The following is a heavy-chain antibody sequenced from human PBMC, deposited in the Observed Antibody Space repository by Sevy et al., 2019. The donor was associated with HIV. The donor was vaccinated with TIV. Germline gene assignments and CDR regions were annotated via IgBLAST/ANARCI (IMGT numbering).Heavy chain of an antibody. Sequence: VGSLRLSCAASGFTFSNYGMHWVRQAPGKGLEWVAVMWYDGSNKYYSDSVKGRFTISRDNSKNTLYLQMNSLRAEDTAVYYCAREGLLEWLFSFDYWGQGTLVTVSS. CDR3: AREGLLEWLFSFDY. CDR1: GFTFSNYG. J-gene: IGHJ4*02. V-gene: IGHV3-33*01. CDR2: MWYDGSNK. D-gene: IGHD3-3*01.